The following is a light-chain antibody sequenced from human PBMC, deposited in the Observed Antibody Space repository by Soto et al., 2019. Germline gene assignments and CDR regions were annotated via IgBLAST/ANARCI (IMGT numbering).Light chain of an antibody. V-gene: IGKV3-15*01. J-gene: IGKJ5*01. Sequence: VLTQSPATLSLSPGERATLSCRASQSVSSNLAWYQQKPGQAPRLLIYDASNRATGIPARFSGSGSGTEFTLTINSLQAEDCAVYYCQQYYNWPRTFGQGTRLEI. CDR3: QQYYNWPRT. CDR1: QSVSSN. CDR2: DAS.